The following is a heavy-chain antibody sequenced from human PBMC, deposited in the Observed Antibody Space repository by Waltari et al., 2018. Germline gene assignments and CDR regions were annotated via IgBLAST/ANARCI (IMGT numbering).Heavy chain of an antibody. D-gene: IGHD6-6*01. Sequence: VQLVQSGAEVKKPGATVKISCKASGYTFTDYYMHRVQQAPGKGLEWMGWMNPNSGNTGYAQKFQGRVTMTRNTSISTAYMELSSLRSEDTAVYYCARGKMYSSSLVWGYWGQGTLVTVSS. CDR3: ARGKMYSSSLVWGY. CDR2: MNPNSGNT. J-gene: IGHJ4*02. V-gene: IGHV1-8*02. CDR1: GYTFTDYY.